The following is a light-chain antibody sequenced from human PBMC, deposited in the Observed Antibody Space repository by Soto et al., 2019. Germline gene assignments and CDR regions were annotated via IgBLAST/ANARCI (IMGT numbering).Light chain of an antibody. J-gene: IGLJ2*01. CDR2: GDT. CDR1: SANIGAGYD. Sequence: QLVLTQPPSVSGAPGQRVTISCTGSSANIGAGYDVHWYQHVPGAAPRLLISGDTNRPSGVPDRFSGSKSGTSASLAITGLQADDEAHYYCQSYDNSPSGVVFGGGTKLTVL. CDR3: QSYDNSPSGVV. V-gene: IGLV1-40*01.